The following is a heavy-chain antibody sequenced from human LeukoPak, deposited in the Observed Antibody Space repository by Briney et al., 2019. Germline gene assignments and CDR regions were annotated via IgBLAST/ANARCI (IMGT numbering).Heavy chain of an antibody. CDR2: IYPGDSDT. CDR1: GYSFTSYW. CDR3: ARQPPYDYDSSSAFDI. J-gene: IGHJ3*02. D-gene: IGHD3-22*01. V-gene: IGHV5-51*01. Sequence: GESLKISCKGSGYSFTSYWIGWVRQMPGKGLEWMGIIYPGDSDTRYSPSFQGQVTISADKSISTAYLQWSSLKASDTAMYYCARQPPYDYDSSSAFDIWGQGTMVTVSS.